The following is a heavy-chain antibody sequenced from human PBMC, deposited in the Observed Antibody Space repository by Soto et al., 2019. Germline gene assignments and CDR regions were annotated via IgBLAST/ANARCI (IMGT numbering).Heavy chain of an antibody. Sequence: GASVKVSCKASGGTFSSYAISWVRQAPGQGLEWMGGIIPIFGTANYAQKFQGRVTITADESTSTAYMELSSLRSEDTAVYYCEVGATRGLYFDYWGQGTLVTVSS. V-gene: IGHV1-69*13. D-gene: IGHD1-26*01. CDR1: GGTFSSYA. CDR3: EVGATRGLYFDY. CDR2: IIPIFGTA. J-gene: IGHJ4*02.